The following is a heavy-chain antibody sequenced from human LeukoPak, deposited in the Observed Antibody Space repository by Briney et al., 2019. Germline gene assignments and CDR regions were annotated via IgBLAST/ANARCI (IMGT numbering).Heavy chain of an antibody. CDR3: ARNGLHYYDSSGYLDY. J-gene: IGHJ4*02. Sequence: SETLSLTCTVSGGSISSYYWSWIRQPPGKGLEWIGNNDYSGGTNYNPSLKSRATISVGTSKNQFSLKLSSVTAADTAVYYCARNGLHYYDSSGYLDYWGQGALVTVSS. CDR1: GGSISSYY. D-gene: IGHD3-22*01. V-gene: IGHV4-59*01. CDR2: NDYSGGT.